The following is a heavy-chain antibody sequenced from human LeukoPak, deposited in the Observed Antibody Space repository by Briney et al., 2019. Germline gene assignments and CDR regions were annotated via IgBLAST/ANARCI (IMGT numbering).Heavy chain of an antibody. Sequence: SVKVSCKASGGTFSSYAISWVRQAPGQGLEWMGGIIPIFGTANYAQKFQGRVTITTAESTSTAYMELSSLRSEDTAVYYCARGGSSSSGWFDPWGQGTLVTVSS. CDR3: ARGGSSSSGWFDP. CDR2: IIPIFGTA. V-gene: IGHV1-69*05. J-gene: IGHJ5*02. D-gene: IGHD6-6*01. CDR1: GGTFSSYA.